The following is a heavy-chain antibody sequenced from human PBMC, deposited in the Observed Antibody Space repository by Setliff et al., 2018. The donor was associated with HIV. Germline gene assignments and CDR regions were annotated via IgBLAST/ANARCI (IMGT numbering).Heavy chain of an antibody. Sequence: SETLSLTCTVSGVSITSYFWSWIRQPPGKGLEQIGFIYYSGSTSGGTNYNPSLKSRVTISLDTSKNQFSLNLSSVTAADTAVYYCASSLNGDSEPWYFDLWGRGTLVTVSS. J-gene: IGHJ2*01. D-gene: IGHD4-17*01. CDR1: GVSITSYF. CDR2: IYYSGST. V-gene: IGHV4-59*01. CDR3: ASSLNGDSEPWYFDL.